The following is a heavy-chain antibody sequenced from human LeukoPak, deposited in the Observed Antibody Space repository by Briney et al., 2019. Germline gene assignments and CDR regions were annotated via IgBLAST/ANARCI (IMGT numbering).Heavy chain of an antibody. CDR2: LSKSGNT. CDR1: GGSISSYY. V-gene: IGHV4-59*01. J-gene: IGHJ3*02. D-gene: IGHD3-9*01. CDR3: ARARYVNSFYAFDI. Sequence: SETLFLTCTVSGGSISSYYWSWIRLPPGKGLEWIGYLSKSGNTNYSPSLKSRVTIFGDTSKNQFFLKLSSVTAADTAVYYCARARYVNSFYAFDIWGQGTLVTVSS.